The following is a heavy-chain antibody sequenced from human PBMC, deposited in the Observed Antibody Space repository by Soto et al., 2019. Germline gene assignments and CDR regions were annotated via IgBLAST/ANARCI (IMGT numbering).Heavy chain of an antibody. CDR2: IYYSGST. Sequence: QLQLQESGPGLVKPSETLSLTCTVSGGSISSSSYYWGWIRQPPGKGLEWIGSIYYSGSTYYHPSLKSRVTISVDTSKNHFSLKLSSVTAADTAVYYCARTTTQLEPFDYWGQGTLVTVSS. CDR3: ARTTTQLEPFDY. J-gene: IGHJ4*02. D-gene: IGHD4-17*01. CDR1: GGSISSSSYY. V-gene: IGHV4-39*01.